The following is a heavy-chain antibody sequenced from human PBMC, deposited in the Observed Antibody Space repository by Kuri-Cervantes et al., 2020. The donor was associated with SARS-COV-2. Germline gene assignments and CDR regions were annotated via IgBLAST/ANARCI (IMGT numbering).Heavy chain of an antibody. CDR1: GGSISSSSYY. J-gene: IGHJ1*01. CDR2: IYYSGST. CDR3: ASQEGSGWYPASFQH. Sequence: SETLSLTCTVSGGSISSSSYYWGWIRQPPGKGLEWIGSIYYSGSTYYNPSLKSRVTISVDTSKNQFSLKLSSVTAEDTAVYYCASQEGSGWYPASFQHWGQGTLVTVSS. V-gene: IGHV4-39*07. D-gene: IGHD6-19*01.